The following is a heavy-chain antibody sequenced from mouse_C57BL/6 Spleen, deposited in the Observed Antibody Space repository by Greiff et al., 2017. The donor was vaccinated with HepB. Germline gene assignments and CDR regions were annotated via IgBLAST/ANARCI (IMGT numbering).Heavy chain of an antibody. J-gene: IGHJ2*01. D-gene: IGHD1-1*01. Sequence: EVHLVESGGGLVKPGGSLKLSCAASGFTFSSYAMSWVRQTPEKRLEWVATISDGGSYTYYPDNVKGRFTISRDNAKNNLYLQMSHLKSEDTAMYYCARGLLREGFDYWGQGTTLTVSS. CDR2: ISDGGSYT. CDR3: ARGLLREGFDY. CDR1: GFTFSSYA. V-gene: IGHV5-4*01.